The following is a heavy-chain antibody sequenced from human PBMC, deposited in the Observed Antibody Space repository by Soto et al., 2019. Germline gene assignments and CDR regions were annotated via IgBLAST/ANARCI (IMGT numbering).Heavy chain of an antibody. CDR2: IWYDGSQR. D-gene: IGHD4-17*01. CDR3: VRIDDYGDYVTDS. CDR1: GFTFNTHG. J-gene: IGHJ4*02. Sequence: GGSLRLSCAASGFTFNTHGMHWVRQAPGKGLEWVAVIWYDGSQRYYADFVRGRFTISRDNSQNTLYLQMTSLRAEDTAVYYCVRIDDYGDYVTDSWGQGALVTVSS. V-gene: IGHV3-33*01.